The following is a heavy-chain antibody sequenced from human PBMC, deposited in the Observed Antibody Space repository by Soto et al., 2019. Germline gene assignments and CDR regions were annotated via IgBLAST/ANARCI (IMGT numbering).Heavy chain of an antibody. CDR1: GFTFSSYG. Sequence: GGSLRLSCAASGFTFSSYGMHWVRQAPDKGLEWVAVISYDGSNKYYADSVKGRFTISRDNSKNTLYLQMNSLRAEDTAVYYCAKDQGGSYDNYYYYGMDVWGQGTTVTVSS. D-gene: IGHD1-26*01. V-gene: IGHV3-30*18. CDR2: ISYDGSNK. J-gene: IGHJ6*02. CDR3: AKDQGGSYDNYYYYGMDV.